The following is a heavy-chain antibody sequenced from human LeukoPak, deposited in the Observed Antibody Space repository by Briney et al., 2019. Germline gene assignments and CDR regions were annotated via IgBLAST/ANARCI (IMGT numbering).Heavy chain of an antibody. Sequence: PGGSLRLSCAASGFTFSNYAMSWARQAPGKGLEWVSAVSASGDFTYYADSVKGRFTISRDNSRNTLYLQMNSLRAEDSAVFYCAKCTTGNAHYPIDYWGQGALVTVSS. CDR1: GFTFSNYA. CDR2: VSASGDFT. J-gene: IGHJ4*02. CDR3: AKCTTGNAHYPIDY. V-gene: IGHV3-23*01. D-gene: IGHD4-17*01.